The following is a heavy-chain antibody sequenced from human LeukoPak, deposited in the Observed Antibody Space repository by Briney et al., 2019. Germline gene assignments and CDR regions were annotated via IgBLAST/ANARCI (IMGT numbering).Heavy chain of an antibody. J-gene: IGHJ6*03. CDR1: GFTFSSYG. V-gene: IGHV3-30*02. CDR3: VKDRLSRGSYYYYYMDV. Sequence: AGSLRLSCAGSGFTFSSYGMHWDRQAPGKGLEWVAFIRYDGSNKYYADSVKGRFTTARDNSTNTLYLQMNSPRAKDTAVYDVVKDRLSRGSYYYYYMDVWGKGTTVTISS. D-gene: IGHD1-14*01. CDR2: IRYDGSNK.